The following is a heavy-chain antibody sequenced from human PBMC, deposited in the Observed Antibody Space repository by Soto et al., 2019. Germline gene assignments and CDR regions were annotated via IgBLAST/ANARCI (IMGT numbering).Heavy chain of an antibody. CDR2: ISASNGNT. Sequence: QGPLVQSGAEVKKPGASVKVSCKASGYTFNKYSISWVRQAPGQGLEWMGWISASNGNTDFAQKFQGRVTMAIDTSTSTAYMEQRSLRSDDTAVFYCTRGHGDFAGDFDYWGQGTLVTVSS. J-gene: IGHJ4*02. D-gene: IGHD4-17*01. V-gene: IGHV1-18*04. CDR3: TRGHGDFAGDFDY. CDR1: GYTFNKYS.